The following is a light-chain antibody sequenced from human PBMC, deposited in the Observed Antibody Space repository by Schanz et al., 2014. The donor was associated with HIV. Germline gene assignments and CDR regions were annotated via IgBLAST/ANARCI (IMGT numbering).Light chain of an antibody. CDR2: GNS. CDR1: NSNIGAGYD. CDR3: QSYDSSLSGWV. V-gene: IGLV1-40*01. J-gene: IGLJ1*01. Sequence: QSVLTQPPSVSGAPGQGVTISCTGSNSNIGAGYDVHWYQQLPGTAPKLLIYGNSNRPSGVPDRFSGSKSGTSASLAITGLQAEDEADYYCQSYDSSLSGWVFGTGTKLTVL.